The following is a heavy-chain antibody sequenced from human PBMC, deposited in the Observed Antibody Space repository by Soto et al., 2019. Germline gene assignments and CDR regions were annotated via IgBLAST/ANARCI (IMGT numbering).Heavy chain of an antibody. CDR3: ARGSWGGDGIDV. CDR1: GFIFSTYT. CDR2: ISSSSRDI. Sequence: LRLSCAASGFIFSTYTINWVRQAPGKGLEWVASISSSSRDIFYADSVKARFTISRDNANSSVDLQMNGLRVGDTAMYYCARGSWGGDGIDVWGQGTTVTVSS. V-gene: IGHV3-21*01. J-gene: IGHJ6*02. D-gene: IGHD3-16*01.